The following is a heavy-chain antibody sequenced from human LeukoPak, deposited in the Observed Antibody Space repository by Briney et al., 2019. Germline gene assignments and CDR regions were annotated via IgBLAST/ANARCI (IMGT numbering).Heavy chain of an antibody. CDR3: ARAVPSYGSGSPPNFFDY. J-gene: IGHJ4*02. D-gene: IGHD5-18*01. CDR1: GGSISSSSYY. CDR2: IYHSGST. Sequence: SETLSLTCTVSGGSISSSSYYWGWLRQPPGKGLEWFGEIYHSGSTNYNPSLKRRFTISVDTSKNQFSLKLSSVTAADTAVYYCARAVPSYGSGSPPNFFDYWGQGTLVTVSS. V-gene: IGHV4-39*07.